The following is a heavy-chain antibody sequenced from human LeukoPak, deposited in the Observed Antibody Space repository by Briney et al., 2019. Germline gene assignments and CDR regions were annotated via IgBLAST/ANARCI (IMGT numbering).Heavy chain of an antibody. Sequence: AASVKVSCKVSGYTLTGRSMHWVRQAPGKGLEWMGGFDPGHGETVYAQKFQGRLTMTEDTSTDTAYMELSSLRSDDTAVYYCATGVGQLWLCFDRWGQGTLVTVSS. CDR2: FDPGHGET. D-gene: IGHD2-8*02. J-gene: IGHJ4*02. V-gene: IGHV1-24*01. CDR1: GYTLTGRS. CDR3: ATGVGQLWLCFDR.